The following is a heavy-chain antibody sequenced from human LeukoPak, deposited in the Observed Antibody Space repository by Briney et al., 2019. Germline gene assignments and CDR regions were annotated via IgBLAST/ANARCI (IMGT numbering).Heavy chain of an antibody. CDR3: ATSAGFRGVATITNSDY. J-gene: IGHJ4*02. Sequence: ASEKVSCKVSGYTPTELSMHWVRQAPGKGLEWMGGFGPEDGETIYAQKFQGRVTMTEDTSTDTAYMELSSLRSEDTAVYYCATSAGFRGVATITNSDYWGQGTLVTVSS. V-gene: IGHV1-24*01. CDR2: FGPEDGET. D-gene: IGHD5-12*01. CDR1: GYTPTELS.